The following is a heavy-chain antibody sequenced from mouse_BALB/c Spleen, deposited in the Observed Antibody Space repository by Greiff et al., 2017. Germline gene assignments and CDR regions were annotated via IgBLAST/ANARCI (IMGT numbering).Heavy chain of an antibody. D-gene: IGHD2-10*01. CDR1: GYSITSDYA. CDR3: ATYYGNFDY. CDR2: ISYSGST. Sequence: EVMLVESGPGLVKPSQSLSLTCTVTGYSITSDYAWNWIRQFPGNKLEWMGYISYSGSTSYNPSLKSRISITRDTSKNQFFLQLNSVTTEDTATYYCATYYGNFDYWGQGTTLTVSS. J-gene: IGHJ2*01. V-gene: IGHV3-2*02.